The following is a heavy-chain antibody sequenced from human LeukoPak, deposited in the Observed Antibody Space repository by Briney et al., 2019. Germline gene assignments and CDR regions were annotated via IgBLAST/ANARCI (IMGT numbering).Heavy chain of an antibody. Sequence: GGSLRLSCAASGFTFSTYSMNWVRQAPGKGLEWVSYISSSISTMYYADSVEGRFTISRDNAKTSLYLQMNSLRDEDTAIYYCARDFADGDGLDIWGQGTLVTVSS. CDR1: GFTFSTYS. CDR2: ISSSISTM. J-gene: IGHJ3*02. CDR3: ARDFADGDGLDI. V-gene: IGHV3-48*02.